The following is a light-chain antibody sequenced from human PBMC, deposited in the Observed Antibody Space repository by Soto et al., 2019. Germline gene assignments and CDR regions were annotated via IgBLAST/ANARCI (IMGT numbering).Light chain of an antibody. J-gene: IGKJ1*01. V-gene: IGKV1-9*01. Sequence: DIQLTQSPSFLSASVGDRVSITCRASQGISSYLAWYQQRPGKAPNLLMYGASTLQRGVPSRFSGSGSGTTFTLTINNLQPEDFATYYCQQLNNFPRTFGQGTKVE. CDR2: GAS. CDR3: QQLNNFPRT. CDR1: QGISSY.